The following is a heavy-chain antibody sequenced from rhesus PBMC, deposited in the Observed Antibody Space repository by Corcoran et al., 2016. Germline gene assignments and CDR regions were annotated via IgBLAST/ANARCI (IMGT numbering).Heavy chain of an antibody. CDR1: GYTFIDYF. CDR3: AGATFDY. CDR2: VDPEDGEA. J-gene: IGHJ4*01. V-gene: IGHV1-111*02. Sequence: EVQLVQSGAEGKKPGASVKISCKASGYTFIDYFLQWVRQAPGKGLEWMGRVDPEDGEAIHARKFQDRVTFTADTSTDTAYMELSSLRSEDTAVYYCAGATFDYWGQGVLVTVSS. D-gene: IGHD1-44*02.